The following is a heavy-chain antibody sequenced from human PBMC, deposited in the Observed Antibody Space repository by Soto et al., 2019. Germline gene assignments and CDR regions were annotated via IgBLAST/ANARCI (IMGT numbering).Heavy chain of an antibody. D-gene: IGHD4-17*01. CDR1: GYTFTSYG. V-gene: IGHV1-18*01. CDR3: ARELTVTMTRSVTRFDY. CDR2: ISAYNGNT. J-gene: IGHJ4*02. Sequence: QVQLVQSGAEVKKPGASVKVSCKASGYTFTSYGISWVRQAPGQGLEWMGWISAYNGNTNYAQKLQGRVTMTTDTSTSTDYMELRSLRSDDTAVYYCARELTVTMTRSVTRFDYWGQGTLVTVSS.